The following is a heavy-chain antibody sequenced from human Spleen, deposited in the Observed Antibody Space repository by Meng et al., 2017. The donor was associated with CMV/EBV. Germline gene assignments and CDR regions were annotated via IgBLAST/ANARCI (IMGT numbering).Heavy chain of an antibody. V-gene: IGHV1-2*02. Sequence: ASVKVSCKASGYTFTGYYVHWVRQAPGQGLECMGWINPNSGDTNYAQNFQGRVTMTRDTSISTAYTELSRLRSDDTAVYYCARVWPYYYDSSGYYYGPPFDYWGQGTLVTVSS. CDR1: GYTFTGYY. D-gene: IGHD3-22*01. CDR2: INPNSGDT. CDR3: ARVWPYYYDSSGYYYGPPFDY. J-gene: IGHJ4*02.